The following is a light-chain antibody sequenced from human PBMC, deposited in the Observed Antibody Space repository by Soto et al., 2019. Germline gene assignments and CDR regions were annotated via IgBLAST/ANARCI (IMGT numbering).Light chain of an antibody. V-gene: IGKV3-11*01. CDR1: QSVSSY. CDR3: QQRSNWST. J-gene: IGKJ5*01. CDR2: EAS. Sequence: EIVLTQSPATLSLSPGERATLSCRASQSVSSYLAWYQQKPGQAPRLLIYEASNRATGIPARFSGSGSGTDFTLTISRLEPEDSAVYYCQQRSNWSTFGQGTRLEIK.